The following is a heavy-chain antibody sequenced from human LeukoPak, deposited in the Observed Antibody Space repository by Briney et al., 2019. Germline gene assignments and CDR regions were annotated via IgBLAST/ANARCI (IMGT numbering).Heavy chain of an antibody. CDR2: INHSGST. J-gene: IGHJ4*02. CDR1: GGSFSGYY. CDR3: ARLLDFWSGYYTFDY. Sequence: SETLSLTCAVYGGSFSGYYWSWIRQPPGKGLEWIGEINHSGSTNYNPSLKSRVTISVDTSKNQFSLKLSSVTAADTAVYYCARLLDFWSGYYTFDYWGQGTLVTVSS. D-gene: IGHD3-3*01. V-gene: IGHV4-34*01.